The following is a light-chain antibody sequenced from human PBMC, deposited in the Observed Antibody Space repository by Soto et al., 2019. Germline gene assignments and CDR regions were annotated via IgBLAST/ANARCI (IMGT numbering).Light chain of an antibody. Sequence: DIQMTQSPSTLSASVGDRVTITCRASQSISSWLAWYQQKPGKAPKLLIYKASSLESGVPSRFSGSGSGTEFTLTIRSLQPDDFSNYYCQQYNSYSFGGGTKVEIK. CDR2: KAS. CDR1: QSISSW. J-gene: IGKJ4*01. V-gene: IGKV1-5*03. CDR3: QQYNSYS.